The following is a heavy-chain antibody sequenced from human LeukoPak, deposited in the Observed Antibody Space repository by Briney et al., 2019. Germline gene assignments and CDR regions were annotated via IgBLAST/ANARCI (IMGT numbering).Heavy chain of an antibody. CDR3: ARGDSSGYFNY. D-gene: IGHD3-22*01. Sequence: SETLSLTCAVYGGSFSGYYWSWIRQPPGKGLEWIGEINHSGSTNYNPSLKSRVTISVDTSKNQFSLKLSSVTAADTAVYYCARGDSSGYFNYWGQGTLVTVSS. CDR2: INHSGST. V-gene: IGHV4-34*01. CDR1: GGSFSGYY. J-gene: IGHJ4*02.